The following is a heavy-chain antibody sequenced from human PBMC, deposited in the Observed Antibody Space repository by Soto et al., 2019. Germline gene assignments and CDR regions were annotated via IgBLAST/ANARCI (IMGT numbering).Heavy chain of an antibody. Sequence: LETLSLTCAVSGGSSSTSNWWSWVRQPPGRGLEWIGEVYHSGSTYYNPSLKSRVTISVDTSKNQFSLKLSSVTAADTAVYYCARGPGIWGQGTLVTVSS. CDR2: VYHSGST. J-gene: IGHJ4*02. CDR1: GGSSSTSNW. CDR3: ARGPGI. V-gene: IGHV4-4*02.